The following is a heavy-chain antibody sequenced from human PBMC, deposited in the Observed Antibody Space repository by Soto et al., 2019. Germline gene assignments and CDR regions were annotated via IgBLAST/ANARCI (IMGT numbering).Heavy chain of an antibody. J-gene: IGHJ4*02. CDR1: GGSISSSRNY. V-gene: IGHV4-39*01. CDR3: ARRTGWWKLLRFDC. D-gene: IGHD1-26*01. Sequence: PSDTLSLTCTVSGGSISSSRNYWGWIRQPPGKGLELIVSIYYSGSTYYNPSLKSRVTISVDTSKNQFSLKLSSVTAADTAVYYCARRTGWWKLLRFDCWGQGTLVTVSS. CDR2: IYYSGST.